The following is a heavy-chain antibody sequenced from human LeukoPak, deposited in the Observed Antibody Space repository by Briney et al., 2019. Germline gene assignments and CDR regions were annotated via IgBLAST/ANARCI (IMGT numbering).Heavy chain of an antibody. Sequence: GRSLRLSCAASGFTFDDYAMHWVRQAPGKGLEWVSGISWNSGSIGYADSEKGRFTISRDNAKNSLYLQMNSLRAEDTALYYCAKDMGSGWDQPDYWGQGTLVTVSS. CDR1: GFTFDDYA. CDR3: AKDMGSGWDQPDY. CDR2: ISWNSGSI. J-gene: IGHJ4*02. D-gene: IGHD6-19*01. V-gene: IGHV3-9*01.